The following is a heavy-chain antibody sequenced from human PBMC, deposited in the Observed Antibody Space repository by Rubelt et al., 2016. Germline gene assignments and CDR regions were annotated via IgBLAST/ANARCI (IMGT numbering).Heavy chain of an antibody. CDR3: ARGRGITVTGKEDYVDY. CDR2: ISGNAAST. D-gene: IGHD6-19*01. CDR1: GFTFSCCA. V-gene: IGHV3-23*04. J-gene: IGHJ4*02. Sequence: EVQLVESGGGLIQPGGSLRLSCAASGFTFSCCAMNWVRQAPGRGLEWVSTISGNAASTYYANSVKGRCTISRDNSKNTLYEQMNSLRPEETAVDYCARGRGITVTGKEDYVDYWGQGTLVTVSS.